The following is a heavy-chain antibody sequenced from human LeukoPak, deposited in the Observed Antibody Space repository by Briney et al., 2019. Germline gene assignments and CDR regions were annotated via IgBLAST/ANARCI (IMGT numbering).Heavy chain of an antibody. CDR3: AGEGLRGYSYGEDY. J-gene: IGHJ4*02. D-gene: IGHD5-18*01. Sequence: SETLSLTCAVYGRSFSGYYWSWLRQPPGKGLEWLGYIYYSGSTNYNPSLKSRVTISVDTSKNQFSLKLSSVTAADTAVYYCAGEGLRGYSYGEDYWGQGTLVTVSS. V-gene: IGHV4-59*01. CDR1: GRSFSGYY. CDR2: IYYSGST.